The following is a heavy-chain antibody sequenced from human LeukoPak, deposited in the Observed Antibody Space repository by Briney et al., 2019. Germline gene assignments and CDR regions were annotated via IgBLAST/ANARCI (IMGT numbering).Heavy chain of an antibody. Sequence: GALRLSCAAPGFTFSSYWMHWVRPAPGKGLVWVSRINSDGSSITYADSVKGRFTISRDNAKNTMYLQMNSLRVEDTAVYYCAREGRVSGYDFDCWGQGTLVTVSS. D-gene: IGHD5-12*01. CDR1: GFTFSSYW. CDR3: AREGRVSGYDFDC. V-gene: IGHV3-74*03. J-gene: IGHJ4*02. CDR2: INSDGSSI.